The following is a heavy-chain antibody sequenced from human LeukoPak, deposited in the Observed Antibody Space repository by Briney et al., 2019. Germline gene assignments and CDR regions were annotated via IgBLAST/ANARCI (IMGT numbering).Heavy chain of an antibody. Sequence: GGSLRLSCAASGFRFSGNGMHRVRQAPGKGLEWVAFILYDGSNKYYGDSVKGRFTISRDNSKNTLYLQMNSLKTEDTAVYYCAKDSEDGDYLGVFDYWGQGTLVTVSS. D-gene: IGHD4-17*01. V-gene: IGHV3-30*02. J-gene: IGHJ4*02. CDR2: ILYDGSNK. CDR3: AKDSEDGDYLGVFDY. CDR1: GFRFSGNG.